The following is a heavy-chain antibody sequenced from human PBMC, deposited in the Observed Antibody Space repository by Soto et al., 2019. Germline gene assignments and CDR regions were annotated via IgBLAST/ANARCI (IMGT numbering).Heavy chain of an antibody. CDR3: ASRGDSGYDSVFDFDY. J-gene: IGHJ4*02. V-gene: IGHV3-48*01. CDR1: GFTFSSYS. D-gene: IGHD5-12*01. CDR2: ISSSSSTI. Sequence: GGSLRLSCAASGFTFSSYSMNWVRQAPGKGLEWVSYISSSSSTIYYADSVKGRFTISRDNAKNSLYLQMNSLRAEDTAVYYCASRGDSGYDSVFDFDYWGQGTLVTVSS.